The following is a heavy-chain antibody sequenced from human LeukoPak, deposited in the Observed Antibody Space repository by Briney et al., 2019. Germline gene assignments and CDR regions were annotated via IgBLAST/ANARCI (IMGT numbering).Heavy chain of an antibody. CDR1: GGSISSYY. V-gene: IGHV4-59*01. CDR3: ARGGWYSASFDY. D-gene: IGHD6-19*01. J-gene: IGHJ4*02. Sequence: SETLSLTCTVSGGSISSYYWSWIRQPPGKGREWIGYIYYSGSTNNNPSLKSRVTISVDTSKNQFSLKLSSVTAADTAVYYCARGGWYSASFDYWGQGTLVTVSS. CDR2: IYYSGST.